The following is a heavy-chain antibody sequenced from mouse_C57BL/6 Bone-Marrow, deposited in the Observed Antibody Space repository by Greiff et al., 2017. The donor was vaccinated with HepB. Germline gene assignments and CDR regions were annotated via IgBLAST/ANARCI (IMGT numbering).Heavy chain of an antibody. CDR2: ISNGGGST. D-gene: IGHD1-1*01. CDR1: GFTFSDYY. CDR3: ARRDYYGSSYYAMDY. V-gene: IGHV5-12*01. J-gene: IGHJ4*01. Sequence: EVKLMESGGGLVQPGGSLKLSCAASGFTFSDYYMYWVRQTPEKRLEWVAYISNGGGSTYYPDTVKGRFTISRDNAKNTLYLQMSRLKSEDTAMYYWARRDYYGSSYYAMDYWGQGTSVTVSS.